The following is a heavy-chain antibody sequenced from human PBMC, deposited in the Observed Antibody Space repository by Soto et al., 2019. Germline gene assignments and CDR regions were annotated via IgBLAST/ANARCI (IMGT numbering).Heavy chain of an antibody. Sequence: ASVKVSCKTSGYTFTSYAISWVRQAPGQGLEWMGWLSAYNGNTNYAQNLRGRVTVTTDTSTDTAYMELRSLRSDDTAVYYCATVVGAVPYWGQGTLVTVSS. CDR2: LSAYNGNT. CDR1: GYTFTSYA. J-gene: IGHJ4*02. CDR3: ATVVGAVPY. D-gene: IGHD1-26*01. V-gene: IGHV1-18*01.